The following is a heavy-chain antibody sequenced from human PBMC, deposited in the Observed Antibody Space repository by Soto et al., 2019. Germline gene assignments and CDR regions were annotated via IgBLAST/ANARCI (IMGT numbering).Heavy chain of an antibody. CDR1: GGSISSSSYY. Sequence: SETLCLTCTVSGGSISSSSYYWGWIRQPPGKGLEWIGSIYYSGSTYYNPSLESRVTISVDTSKNQFSLKLSSVTAADTAVYYCANMITMVRGRRVLNANWFDPWGQGTLVTSPQ. J-gene: IGHJ5*02. V-gene: IGHV4-39*01. CDR2: IYYSGST. CDR3: ANMITMVRGRRVLNANWFDP. D-gene: IGHD3-10*01.